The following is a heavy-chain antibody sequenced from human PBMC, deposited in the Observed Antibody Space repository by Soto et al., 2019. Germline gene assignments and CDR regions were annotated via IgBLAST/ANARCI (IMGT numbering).Heavy chain of an antibody. CDR2: IYYSGST. CDR1: GGSISSYY. CDR3: ARDPTAAAGTQYYYGMDV. J-gene: IGHJ6*02. V-gene: IGHV4-59*01. Sequence: SETLSLTCTVSGGSISSYYWIWIRQPPGKGLEWIGYIYYSGSTNYNPSLKSRVTISVDTSKNQFSLKLSSVTAADTAVYYCARDPTAAAGTQYYYGMDVWGQGTTVTVSS. D-gene: IGHD6-13*01.